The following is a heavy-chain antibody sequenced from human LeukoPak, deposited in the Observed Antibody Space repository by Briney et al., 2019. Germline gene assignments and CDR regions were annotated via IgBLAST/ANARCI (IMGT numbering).Heavy chain of an antibody. CDR1: GFTFSSFT. Sequence: GGSLRLSCAASGFTFSSFTMHWVRQAPGKGLEWVSYISSSGSTIYYADSVKGRFTISRDNAKNSLYLQMNSLRAEDTAVYYCARGIATGIDFFDPWGQGTLVTVSS. D-gene: IGHD6-13*01. CDR3: ARGIATGIDFFDP. V-gene: IGHV3-48*04. J-gene: IGHJ5*02. CDR2: ISSSGSTI.